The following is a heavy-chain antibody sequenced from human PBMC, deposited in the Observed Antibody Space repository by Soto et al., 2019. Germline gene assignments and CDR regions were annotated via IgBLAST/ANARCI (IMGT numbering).Heavy chain of an antibody. V-gene: IGHV4-31*03. D-gene: IGHD2-21*02. CDR3: ARVCGGDCHYGMDV. J-gene: IGHJ6*02. CDR2: IYYSGST. CDR1: GGSISSGGYY. Sequence: PSETLSLTCTVSGGSISSGGYYWSWIRQHPGKGLEWIGYIYYSGSTYYNPSLKSRVTISVDTSKNQFSLKLSSVTAADTAVYYCARVCGGDCHYGMDVWAQRTTVTVSS.